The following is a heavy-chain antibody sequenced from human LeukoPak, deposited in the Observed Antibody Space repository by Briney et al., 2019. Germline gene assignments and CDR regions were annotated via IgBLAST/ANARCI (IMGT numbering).Heavy chain of an antibody. Sequence: ASVKVSCKASGYTFTGYYMHWVRQAPGQGLEWMGWISAYNGNTNYAQKLQGRVTMTTDTSTSTAYMELRSLRSDDTAVYYCAVSVVGGSYYSNWGQGTLVTVSS. CDR3: AVSVVGGSYYSN. CDR1: GYTFTGYY. J-gene: IGHJ4*02. CDR2: ISAYNGNT. V-gene: IGHV1-18*04. D-gene: IGHD1-26*01.